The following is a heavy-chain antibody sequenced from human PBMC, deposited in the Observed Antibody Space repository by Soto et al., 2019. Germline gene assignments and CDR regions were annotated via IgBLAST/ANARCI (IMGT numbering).Heavy chain of an antibody. CDR1: GGSLRSYY. CDR2: IYYSGST. J-gene: IGHJ4*02. D-gene: IGHD5-18*01. CDR3: ARDNGYSYGYTLDH. V-gene: IGHV4-59*01. Sequence: SETLSLNCTITGGSLRSYYWSWIRQPPGKGLELIGYIYYSGSTNYNPSLKSRVTISVDTSKNQFSLKLSSVTAADTAVYYCARDNGYSYGYTLDHWGQGTLVTVS.